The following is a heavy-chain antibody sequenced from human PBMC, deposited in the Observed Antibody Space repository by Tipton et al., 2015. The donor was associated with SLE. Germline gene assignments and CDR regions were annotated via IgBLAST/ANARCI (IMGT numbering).Heavy chain of an antibody. CDR3: AKDFMGGVDY. V-gene: IGHV3-30*02. J-gene: IGHJ4*02. D-gene: IGHD3-16*01. Sequence: SLRLSCTTSGFTFDDYGMHWVRQAPGKGLEWVAFIRYDGSNKYYADSVKGRFTISRDNSKNTLYLQMNSLRAEDTAVYYCAKDFMGGVDYWGQGTLVTVSS. CDR2: IRYDGSNK. CDR1: GFTFDDYG.